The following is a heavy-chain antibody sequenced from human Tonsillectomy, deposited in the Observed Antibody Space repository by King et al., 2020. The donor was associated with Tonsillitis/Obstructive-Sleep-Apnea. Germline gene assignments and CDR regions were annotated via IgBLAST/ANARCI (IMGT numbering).Heavy chain of an antibody. V-gene: IGHV3-53*01. J-gene: IGHJ4*02. CDR3: ARATYCSGSNCYSDF. Sequence: VQLVESGGGLIHPGGSLRLSCAASGFTVSSNYMNWVRQAPGKGLEWVSVIYSGGTTYYADSVKGRFTISRDNSKNTLYLQMNSLRAEDTAMYYCARATYCSGSNCYSDFWGQGILVTVSS. CDR2: IYSGGTT. CDR1: GFTVSSNY. D-gene: IGHD2-2*01.